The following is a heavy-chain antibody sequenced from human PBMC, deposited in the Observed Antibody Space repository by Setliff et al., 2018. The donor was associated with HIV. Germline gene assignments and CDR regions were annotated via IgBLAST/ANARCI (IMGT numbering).Heavy chain of an antibody. V-gene: IGHV4-38-2*01. D-gene: IGHD1-26*01. J-gene: IGHJ4*02. Sequence: PSETLSLTCAVSGYSISSGYYWAWIRQSPGKGLDWIGSIHHSGTTYYNPSLKSRVTISVDTTTNQLSLQVNSVTAGDTAVYYCARVPHRVVGTTTLLYHVDYWGLGTLVTVSS. CDR2: IHHSGTT. CDR3: ARVPHRVVGTTTLLYHVDY. CDR1: GYSISSGYY.